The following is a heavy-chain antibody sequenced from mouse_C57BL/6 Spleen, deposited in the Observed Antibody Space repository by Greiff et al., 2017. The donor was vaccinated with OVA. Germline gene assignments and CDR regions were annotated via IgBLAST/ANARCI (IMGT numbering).Heavy chain of an antibody. CDR1: GYSFTDYN. V-gene: IGHV1-39*01. J-gene: IGHJ3*01. Sequence: EVQLQQSGPELVKPGASVKISCKASGYSFTDYNMNWVKQSTGKSLEWIGVINPNYGTTSYNQKFKGKATLTVDQSSSTAYMQLNSLTSEDSAVYYCAGGIYYDYSWFAYWGQGTLVTVSA. CDR3: AGGIYYDYSWFAY. D-gene: IGHD2-4*01. CDR2: INPNYGTT.